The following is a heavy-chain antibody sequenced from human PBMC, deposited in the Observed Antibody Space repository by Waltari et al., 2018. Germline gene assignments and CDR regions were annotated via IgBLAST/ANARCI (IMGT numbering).Heavy chain of an antibody. CDR2: ISSSSSYI. D-gene: IGHD6-19*01. V-gene: IGHV3-21*01. CDR1: GFTFSSYS. Sequence: EVQLVESGGGLVKPGGSLRLSCAASGFTFSSYSMNWVRQAPGKGLEWVSSISSSSSYIYYADSVKGRFTSSRDNAKNSLYLQMNSLRAEDTAVYYCAREGRSGSSGWYDYYYGMDVWGQGTTVTVSS. J-gene: IGHJ6*02. CDR3: AREGRSGSSGWYDYYYGMDV.